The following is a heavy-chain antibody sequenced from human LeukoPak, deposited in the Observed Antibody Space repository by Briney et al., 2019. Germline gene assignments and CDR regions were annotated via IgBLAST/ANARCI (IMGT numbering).Heavy chain of an antibody. J-gene: IGHJ4*02. CDR3: AKHRGSGWYYEDY. CDR1: GFTFTSYA. V-gene: IGHV3-23*01. D-gene: IGHD6-19*01. Sequence: PGGSLRLSCAASGFTFTSYAMSWVRQAAGKGLEWVSGLSGDGYSTFYADSVKGRFTISRDNSKNTLFLQMNSLRAEDTAVYYCAKHRGSGWYYEDYWGQGTLVTVSS. CDR2: LSGDGYST.